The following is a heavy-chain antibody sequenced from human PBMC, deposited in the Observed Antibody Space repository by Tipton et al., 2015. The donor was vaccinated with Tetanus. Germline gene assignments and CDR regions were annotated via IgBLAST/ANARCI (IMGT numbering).Heavy chain of an antibody. V-gene: IGHV1-2*02. D-gene: IGHD3-22*01. Sequence: QLVQSGAEVKKPGASVKVYCKASGYTFTGYYIYWVRQAPGQGLEWMGWIDPNSGGTVYAQKFQGRVTMTRDTSISTAYIELRSLRSDDTAVYYCARDRGDYIYYGMDVWGPGTTVTVS. CDR1: GYTFTGYY. CDR3: ARDRGDYIYYGMDV. CDR2: IDPNSGGT. J-gene: IGHJ6*02.